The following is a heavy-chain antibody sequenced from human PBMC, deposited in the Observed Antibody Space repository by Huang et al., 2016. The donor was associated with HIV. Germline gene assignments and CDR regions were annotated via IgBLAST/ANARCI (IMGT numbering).Heavy chain of an antibody. CDR3: ARGSAGVLWFGEM. D-gene: IGHD3-10*01. J-gene: IGHJ4*02. CDR1: GFTFSSYV. V-gene: IGHV3-30*03. CDR2: ISYDGSNQ. Sequence: QERLVESGGGVVQPGKSLRLSCAASGFTFSSYVMHWGRPAPGKGLELVAVISYDGSNQHYVDSVKGRFTISRDNSKKMLYLQMNSLRMGDTAVYYCARGSAGVLWFGEMWGQGTLVTVSS.